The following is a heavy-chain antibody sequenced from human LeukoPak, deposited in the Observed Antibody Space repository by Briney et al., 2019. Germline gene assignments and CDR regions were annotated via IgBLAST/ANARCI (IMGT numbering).Heavy chain of an antibody. Sequence: GGSLRLSCAASGFTFSSYGMHWVRQAPGKGVEGVAFIRYDGSNKYYADSVKGRFTISRDNSKNTMYLQMNSLRAEDTAVYYCARLLAGSGYARDAFDIWGQGTMVTVSS. V-gene: IGHV3-30*02. CDR1: GFTFSSYG. D-gene: IGHD3-22*01. CDR2: IRYDGSNK. J-gene: IGHJ3*02. CDR3: ARLLAGSGYARDAFDI.